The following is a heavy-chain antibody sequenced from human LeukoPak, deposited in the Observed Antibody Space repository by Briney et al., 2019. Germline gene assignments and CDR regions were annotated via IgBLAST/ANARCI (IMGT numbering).Heavy chain of an antibody. D-gene: IGHD3-22*01. V-gene: IGHV3-23*01. J-gene: IGHJ4*02. CDR3: AKGWAAAYYDSSGYYLDY. CDR2: ISGSGGST. Sequence: GGSLRLSCAASGFTFSSYGMSWVRQAPGKGLEWVSAISGSGGSTYYADSVKGRFTISRDNSKNTLYLQMNSLRAEDTAVYYCAKGWAAAYYDSSGYYLDYWGQGTLVTVTS. CDR1: GFTFSSYG.